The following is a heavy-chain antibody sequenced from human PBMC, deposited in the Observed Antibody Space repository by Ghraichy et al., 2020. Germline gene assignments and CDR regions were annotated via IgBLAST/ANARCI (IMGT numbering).Heavy chain of an antibody. CDR1: GYSFTSYW. Sequence: GESLNISCKGSGYSFTSYWIGWVRQMPGKGLEWMGIIYPGDSDTRYSPSFQGQVTISADKSISTAYLQWSSLKASDTAMYYCARRKNARYGGNEGWFDPWGQGTLVTVSS. J-gene: IGHJ5*02. D-gene: IGHD4-23*01. CDR2: IYPGDSDT. V-gene: IGHV5-51*01. CDR3: ARRKNARYGGNEGWFDP.